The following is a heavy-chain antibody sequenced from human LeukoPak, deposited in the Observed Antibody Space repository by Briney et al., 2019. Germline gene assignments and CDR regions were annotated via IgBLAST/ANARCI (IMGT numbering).Heavy chain of an antibody. J-gene: IGHJ4*02. D-gene: IGHD6-13*01. CDR2: IRQDGGEK. CDR3: ARGSPEAGNRPFNV. CDR1: GFTFDTHW. Sequence: PGGSLRLSCAASGFTFDTHWMNWVRQAPGKGLEWVANIRQDGGEKYFVDSVKGRFTISRDNAKNSLYLQMNSVRAEDTAVYYCARGSPEAGNRPFNVWGQGTLVTVSS. V-gene: IGHV3-7*04.